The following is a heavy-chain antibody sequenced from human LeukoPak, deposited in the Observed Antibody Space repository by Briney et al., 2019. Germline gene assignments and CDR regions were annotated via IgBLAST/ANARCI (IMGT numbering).Heavy chain of an antibody. CDR1: GFTFSSYW. CDR2: INSDGSST. V-gene: IGHV3-74*01. D-gene: IGHD3-10*01. J-gene: IGHJ4*01. Sequence: GRSLRLSCAASGFTFSSYWMHWVRQAPGKGLVWVSRINSDGSSTNYADSVKGRFTISRDNDKNTLYLQMNSLRAEDTAMYYCARAVYYSNYLGYWGQGTLVTVSS. CDR3: ARAVYYSNYLGY.